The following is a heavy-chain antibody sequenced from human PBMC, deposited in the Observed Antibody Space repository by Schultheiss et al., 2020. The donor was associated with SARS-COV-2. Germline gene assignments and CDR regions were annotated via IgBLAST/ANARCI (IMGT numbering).Heavy chain of an antibody. V-gene: IGHV3-30*03. CDR2: ISYDGSNK. Sequence: GGSLRLSCAASGFTFSSYSMNWVRQAPGKGLEWVAVISYDGSNKYYADSVKGRFTISRDNSKNTLYLQMNSLRAEDTAVYYCAREYSSSSDDYGMDVWGQGTTVTVSS. CDR3: AREYSSSSDDYGMDV. D-gene: IGHD6-6*01. J-gene: IGHJ6*02. CDR1: GFTFSSYS.